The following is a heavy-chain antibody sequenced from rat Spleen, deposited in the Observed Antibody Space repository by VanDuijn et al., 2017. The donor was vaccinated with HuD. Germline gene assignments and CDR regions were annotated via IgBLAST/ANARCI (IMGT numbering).Heavy chain of an antibody. CDR2: INAGTGGT. CDR1: GYTFTSYY. CDR3: ARRGDGSYYYYYYFDY. D-gene: IGHD1-12*02. V-gene: IGHV1-43*01. J-gene: IGHJ2*01. Sequence: QVQLHQSGAELAKPGSSVKISCKASGYTFTSYYLSWIKQTTGQGLEYVGYINAGTGGTNYNEKFKGKATLTVDKSSSTAFMQLSSLTPDDSAVYYCARRGDGSYYYYYYFDYWGQGVMVTVSS.